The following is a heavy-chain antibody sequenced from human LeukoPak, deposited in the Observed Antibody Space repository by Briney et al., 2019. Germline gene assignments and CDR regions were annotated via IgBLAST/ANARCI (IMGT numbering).Heavy chain of an antibody. D-gene: IGHD6-13*01. Sequence: ASVKVSCKASGYTFTSYAMNWVRQAPGQGLEWMGWINTSTGNPTYAQGFTGRFVFSLDTSVSTAYLQICSLKAEDTAVYYCARDRVAFKIAAAGKNWFDPWGQGTLVTVSS. CDR1: GYTFTSYA. J-gene: IGHJ5*02. V-gene: IGHV7-4-1*01. CDR2: INTSTGNP. CDR3: ARDRVAFKIAAAGKNWFDP.